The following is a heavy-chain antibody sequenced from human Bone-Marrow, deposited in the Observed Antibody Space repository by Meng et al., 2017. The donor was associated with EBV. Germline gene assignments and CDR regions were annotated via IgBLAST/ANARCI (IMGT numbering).Heavy chain of an antibody. CDR2: ISFDGSSK. CDR3: ARDGSGREYCSGGSCYDFDY. J-gene: IGHJ4*02. D-gene: IGHD2-15*01. CDR1: GFIFSNYA. Sequence: QVQLVESGXGVVKSGXSLRLSGAASGFIFSNYAMHWVRQAPGKGLEWVALISFDGSSKFYADSVKGRFTISRDNSKNTLYLQMNSLRPEDTAVHYCARDGSGREYCSGGSCYDFDYWGQGTLVTVSS. V-gene: IGHV3-30-3*01.